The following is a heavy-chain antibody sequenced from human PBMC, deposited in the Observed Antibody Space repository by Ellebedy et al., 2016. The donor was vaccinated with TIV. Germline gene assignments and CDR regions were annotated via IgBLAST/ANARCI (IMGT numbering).Heavy chain of an antibody. D-gene: IGHD1-26*01. CDR3: VRDLSLGAPDYYFGY. Sequence: PGGSLRLSCAASGFTFSSYGMHWVRQAPGKGLEWVAVIWKDGSNEYYADSVKGRFTISRDNSKNTLYLQMNSLRVEDTAVYYCVRDLSLGAPDYYFGYWGQGALVTVSS. CDR1: GFTFSSYG. J-gene: IGHJ4*02. CDR2: IWKDGSNE. V-gene: IGHV3-33*01.